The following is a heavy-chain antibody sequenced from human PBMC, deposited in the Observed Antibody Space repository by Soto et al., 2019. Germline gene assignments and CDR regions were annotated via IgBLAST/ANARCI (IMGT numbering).Heavy chain of an antibody. J-gene: IGHJ5*02. CDR3: TRAPFDFCSRIAP. V-gene: IGHV1-69*06. CDR2: IILLFGKT. Sequence: QVELVQSGAEVKTPGSSVKVSCKASEETFNKFAITWVRQAPGQGLEWMGGIILLFGKTEYAQQFRGRLTITADKSTRTIYMELDNLRSEDTAIYYCTRAPFDFCSRIAPWGPGTLVTVSS. CDR1: EETFNKFA. D-gene: IGHD3-3*01.